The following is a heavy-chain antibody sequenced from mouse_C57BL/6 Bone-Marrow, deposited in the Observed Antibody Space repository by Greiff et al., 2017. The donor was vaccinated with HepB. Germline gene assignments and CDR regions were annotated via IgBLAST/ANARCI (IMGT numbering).Heavy chain of an antibody. CDR1: GYTFTSYW. CDR3: ARSYDYDFDY. D-gene: IGHD2-4*01. J-gene: IGHJ2*01. CDR2: IDPSDSYT. Sequence: QVQLQQPGAELVMPGASVKLSCKASGYTFTSYWMHWVKQRPGQGLEWIGEIDPSDSYTNYNQKFKGKSTLTVDKSSSTAYMQLSSLTSEGSAVYYCARSYDYDFDYWGQGTTLTVSS. V-gene: IGHV1-69*01.